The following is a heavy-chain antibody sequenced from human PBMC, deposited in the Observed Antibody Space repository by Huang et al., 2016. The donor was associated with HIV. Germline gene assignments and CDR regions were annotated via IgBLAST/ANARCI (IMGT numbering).Heavy chain of an antibody. CDR1: GGTFSTYA. V-gene: IGHV1-69*01. Sequence: QVQLVQSGAEVKKPGSSVKVSCKASGGTFSTYAISWVRQAPGQGLEWMGVILPIFGTANYAQKFQGTVTITADEFTSTAYMELSSLRSEDTALYYCARGRTRSSLYDSYYGLDVWGQGTTVTVSS. J-gene: IGHJ6*02. CDR2: ILPIFGTA. CDR3: ARGRTRSSLYDSYYGLDV. D-gene: IGHD6-6*01.